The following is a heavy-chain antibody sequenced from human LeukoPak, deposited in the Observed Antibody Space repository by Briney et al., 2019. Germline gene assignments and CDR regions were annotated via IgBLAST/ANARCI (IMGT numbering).Heavy chain of an antibody. CDR2: IYTSGNT. Sequence: PSETLSLTCTVSGGSTSTYCWSWIRQPAGKGLEWIGRIYTSGNTNYNPSLKSRVTMSVDTSKNQFSLKLSSVTAADTAVYYCARLAGTDAFDVWGQGTMVTVSS. CDR1: GGSTSTYC. D-gene: IGHD6-19*01. CDR3: ARLAGTDAFDV. V-gene: IGHV4-4*07. J-gene: IGHJ3*01.